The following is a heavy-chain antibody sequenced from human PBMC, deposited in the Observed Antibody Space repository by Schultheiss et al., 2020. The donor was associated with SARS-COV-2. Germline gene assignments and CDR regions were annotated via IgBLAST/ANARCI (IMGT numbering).Heavy chain of an antibody. Sequence: GESLKISCAASGFTFSSYAMSWVRQAPGKGLEWVSGISWNSGSIGYADSVKGRFTISRDNAKNTLYLQMNSLRAEDTAVYYCARDRMEMATITFGTYFDYWGQGTLVTVSS. V-gene: IGHV3-23*01. CDR1: GFTFSSYA. J-gene: IGHJ4*02. D-gene: IGHD5-24*01. CDR3: ARDRMEMATITFGTYFDY. CDR2: ISWNSGSI.